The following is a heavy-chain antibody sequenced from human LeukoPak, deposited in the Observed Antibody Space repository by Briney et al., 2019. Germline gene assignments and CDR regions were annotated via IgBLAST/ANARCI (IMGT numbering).Heavy chain of an antibody. CDR3: ARGKNPQGYCSSTSCSNWFDP. J-gene: IGHJ5*02. D-gene: IGHD2-2*01. V-gene: IGHV4-30-4*08. CDR1: GGSISSGDYY. CDR2: IYYSGST. Sequence: SETLSLTFTVSGGSISSGDYYWSWIRQPPGKGLEWIGYIYYSGSTYYNPSLKSRVTISVDTSKNQFSLKLSSVTAADTAVYYCARGKNPQGYCSSTSCSNWFDPWGQGTLVTVSS.